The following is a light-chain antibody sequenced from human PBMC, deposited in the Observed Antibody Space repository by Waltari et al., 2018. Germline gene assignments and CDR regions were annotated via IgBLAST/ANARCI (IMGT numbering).Light chain of an antibody. CDR3: QQGNDFPLT. V-gene: IGKV1-12*01. Sequence: DIQMTQPPSSVSASVGDTVTITCRAIQDISRWLGWYQQKPGKAPKFLIYDSSTLQSGVPSRFSGSGSGREFTLTISSLQPEDFSTYYCQQGNDFPLTFGGGTKVEMK. CDR2: DSS. J-gene: IGKJ4*01. CDR1: QDISRW.